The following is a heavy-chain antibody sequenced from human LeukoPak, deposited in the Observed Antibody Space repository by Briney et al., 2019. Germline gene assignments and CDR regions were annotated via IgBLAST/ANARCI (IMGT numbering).Heavy chain of an antibody. CDR3: ARGSANFGVVSQGGKAFDI. J-gene: IGHJ3*02. CDR2: IIPIFGTA. V-gene: IGHV1-69*13. Sequence: GASVKVSCKASGGTFSSYAISWVRQAPGQGLEWMGGIIPIFGTANYAQKFQGRVTITADESTSTAYMELSSLRSEDTAVCYCARGSANFGVVSQGGKAFDIWGQGTMVTVSS. CDR1: GGTFSSYA. D-gene: IGHD3-3*01.